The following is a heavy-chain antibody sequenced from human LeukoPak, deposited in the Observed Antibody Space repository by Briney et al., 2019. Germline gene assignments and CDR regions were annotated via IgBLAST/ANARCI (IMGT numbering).Heavy chain of an antibody. J-gene: IGHJ3*02. CDR2: ISPYNDNT. V-gene: IGHV1-18*01. D-gene: IGHD3-22*01. Sequence: ASVKVSCKASGYTFTSYGISWVRQAPGQGLEWMGWISPYNDNTNYAQKLQGRVTMTTDTSTSTAYMELRSLRSDDTAVYYCARHRLPRVYYDSSGYYHDALDIWGRGTMVTVSS. CDR3: ARHRLPRVYYDSSGYYHDALDI. CDR1: GYTFTSYG.